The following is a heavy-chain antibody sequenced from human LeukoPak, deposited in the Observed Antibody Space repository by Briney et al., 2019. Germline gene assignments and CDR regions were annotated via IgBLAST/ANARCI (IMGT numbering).Heavy chain of an antibody. V-gene: IGHV3-11*01. CDR1: GFTFSGHY. J-gene: IGHJ4*02. CDR2: ISSSGSTT. D-gene: IGHD5-18*01. Sequence: GGSLRLSCVASGFTFSGHYMNWARQAPGKGLEWVSYISSSGSTTYYADSVKGRFTVSRDNSKNTLYLQMNSLRADDTAVYYCARDSRWIQFDYWGQGTLVTVSS. CDR3: ARDSRWIQFDY.